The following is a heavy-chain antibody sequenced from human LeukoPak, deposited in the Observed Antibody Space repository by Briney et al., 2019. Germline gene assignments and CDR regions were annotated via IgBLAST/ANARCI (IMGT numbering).Heavy chain of an antibody. CDR1: GFTFSNYA. D-gene: IGHD6-19*01. CDR3: AKDARRSSGWYFFDH. J-gene: IGHJ4*02. Sequence: GGSLRLSCAASGFTFSNYAMSWVRQAPGKGLEWVSSITGSGGSTYYADSVKGRFTISRDNSKNTLYLQMNSLRADDTAVYYCAKDARRSSGWYFFDHWGQGTLVTVSS. V-gene: IGHV3-23*01. CDR2: ITGSGGST.